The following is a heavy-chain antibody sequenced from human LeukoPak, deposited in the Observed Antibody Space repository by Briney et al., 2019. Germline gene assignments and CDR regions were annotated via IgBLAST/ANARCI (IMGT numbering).Heavy chain of an antibody. CDR2: INHSGST. Sequence: SETLSLTCAVYGGSFSGYYWSWIRQPPGKGLEWIGEINHSGSTNYNPSLKSRVTISVDTSKNQFSLKPSSVTAADTAVYYCARGRGHSQKNWFDPWGQGTLVTVSS. V-gene: IGHV4-34*01. D-gene: IGHD3-10*01. CDR3: ARGRGHSQKNWFDP. J-gene: IGHJ5*02. CDR1: GGSFSGYY.